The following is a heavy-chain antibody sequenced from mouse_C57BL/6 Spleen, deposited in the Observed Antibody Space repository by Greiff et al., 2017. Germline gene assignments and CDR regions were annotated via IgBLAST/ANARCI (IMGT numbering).Heavy chain of an antibody. Sequence: EVMLVESEGGLVQPGSSMKLSCTASGFTFSDYYMAWVRQVPEKGLEWVANINYDGSSTSSLDSLKSRLIVSRGNAKNILYLQMRSLKSADTATYYCARGSGAWFAYWGQGTLVTVSA. CDR1: GFTFSDYY. CDR3: ARGSGAWFAY. J-gene: IGHJ3*01. CDR2: INYDGSST. D-gene: IGHD1-3*01. V-gene: IGHV5-16*01.